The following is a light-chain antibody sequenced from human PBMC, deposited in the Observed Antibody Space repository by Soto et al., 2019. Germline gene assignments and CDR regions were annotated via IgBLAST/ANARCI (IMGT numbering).Light chain of an antibody. J-gene: IGKJ1*01. V-gene: IGKV3-15*01. Sequence: EIVMTQSPATLSVSPGERATLSCRASQSISSSLAWYQQKAGQAPRLLIYGASTRATGVPARFSGSGSGTDFNLTISSLQSEAFAVYYCQQYDNWWAFGQGTKVEIK. CDR2: GAS. CDR1: QSISSS. CDR3: QQYDNWWA.